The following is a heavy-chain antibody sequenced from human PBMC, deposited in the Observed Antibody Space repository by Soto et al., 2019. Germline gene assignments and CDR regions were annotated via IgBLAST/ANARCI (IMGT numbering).Heavy chain of an antibody. D-gene: IGHD2-2*01. CDR1: GGTFSRYT. V-gene: IGHV1-69*08. J-gene: IGHJ6*02. CDR3: AREDRDRETGLVPAAIDGMDV. CDR2: IIPIFGIT. Sequence: QVQLVQSGAEVKKPGSSVKVSCKASGGTFSRYTMTWVRQAPGHGLEWMGRIIPIFGITTYAQKFQGRVTITADESTSTAYTELSSLRSEDTAVYYCAREDRDRETGLVPAAIDGMDVWGQGTTVTVSS.